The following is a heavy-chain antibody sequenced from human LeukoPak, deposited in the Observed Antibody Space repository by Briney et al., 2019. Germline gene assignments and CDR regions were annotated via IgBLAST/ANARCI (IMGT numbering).Heavy chain of an antibody. Sequence: SETLSLTCAVYGGSFSGYYWSWIRQPPGKGLEWIGYIYHSGSTYYNPSLKSRVTISVDRSKNQFSLKLSSVTAADTAVYYCARVSATFRDAFDIWGQGTMVTVSS. J-gene: IGHJ3*02. D-gene: IGHD2/OR15-2a*01. CDR3: ARVSATFRDAFDI. CDR1: GGSFSGYY. CDR2: IYHSGST. V-gene: IGHV4-34*01.